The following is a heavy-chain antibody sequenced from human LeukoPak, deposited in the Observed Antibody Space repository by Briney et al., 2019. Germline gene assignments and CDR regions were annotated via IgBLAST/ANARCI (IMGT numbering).Heavy chain of an antibody. CDR1: GGSVSSGSYY. D-gene: IGHD1-14*01. CDR2: IYYSGST. CDR3: ASSPLPDLPEEYFQH. Sequence: SETLSLTCTVSGGSVSSGSYYWSWIRQPPGKGLEWIGYIYYSGSTNYNPSLKSRVTISVDTSKNQFSLKLSSVTAADTAVYYCASSPLPDLPEEYFQHWGQGTLVTVSS. V-gene: IGHV4-61*01. J-gene: IGHJ1*01.